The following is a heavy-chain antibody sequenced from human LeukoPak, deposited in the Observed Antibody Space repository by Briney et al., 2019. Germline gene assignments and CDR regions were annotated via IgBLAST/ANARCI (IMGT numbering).Heavy chain of an antibody. CDR1: GVSISTDTFY. D-gene: IGHD6-25*01. J-gene: IGHJ5*02. Sequence: SETLSLTCTVSGVSISTDTFYWGWIRQPPGEGLEWIANIYYTGSSYYNPSLKSRVTISVDTSKNQFSLKVRSVTAADTAVYYCARQRAKNWFDPWGQGTLVTVSS. CDR3: ARQRAKNWFDP. V-gene: IGHV4-39*07. CDR2: IYYTGSS.